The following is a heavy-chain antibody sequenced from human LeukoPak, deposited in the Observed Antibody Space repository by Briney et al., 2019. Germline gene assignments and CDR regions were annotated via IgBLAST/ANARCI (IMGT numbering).Heavy chain of an antibody. CDR2: IYYSGSP. J-gene: IGHJ4*02. Sequence: SETLSLTCTVSGGSINSGAYYWTWIRQHPGKGLEWIGHIYYSGSPYYNPSLKSRVSMSVDTSKNQFSLKLSSVTAADTAVYYCAGHSLVVVAATPVGYWGQGTLVTVSS. V-gene: IGHV4-31*03. D-gene: IGHD2-15*01. CDR1: GGSINSGAYY. CDR3: AGHSLVVVAATPVGY.